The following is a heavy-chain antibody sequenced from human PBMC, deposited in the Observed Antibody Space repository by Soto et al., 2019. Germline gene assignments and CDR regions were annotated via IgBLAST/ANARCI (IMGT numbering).Heavy chain of an antibody. V-gene: IGHV1-46*01. J-gene: IGHJ6*02. CDR3: ASCLDSSGYYPYYYYGMDV. Sequence: ASVKVSCKASGYTFTSYYMHWVRQAPGQGLEWMGIINPSGGSTSYAQKFQGRVTMTRDTSTSTVYMELSSLRSEDTAVYYCASCLDSSGYYPYYYYGMDVWGQGSTVTVSS. D-gene: IGHD3-22*01. CDR2: INPSGGST. CDR1: GYTFTSYY.